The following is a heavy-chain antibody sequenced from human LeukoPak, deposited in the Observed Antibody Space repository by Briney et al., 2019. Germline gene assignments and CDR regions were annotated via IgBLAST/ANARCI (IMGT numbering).Heavy chain of an antibody. Sequence: GGSLRLSCAVSGFAFSSYWMHWVRQAPGKGLVWVSRINADGTSATYADSVKGRFTISRDNAKNSLFLQMNRLRAEDTAVFYCARGMASGNTYDAFDIWGQGTVVTVSS. V-gene: IGHV3-74*03. D-gene: IGHD4-23*01. J-gene: IGHJ3*02. CDR3: ARGMASGNTYDAFDI. CDR2: INADGTSA. CDR1: GFAFSSYW.